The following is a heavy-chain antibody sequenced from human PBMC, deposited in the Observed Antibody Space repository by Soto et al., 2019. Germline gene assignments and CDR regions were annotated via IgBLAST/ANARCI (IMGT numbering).Heavy chain of an antibody. D-gene: IGHD2-15*01. Sequence: PGGSLRLSCAASGFTFSSYSMNWVRQAPGKGLEWVSSISSSSSYIYYADSVKGRFTISRDIAKNSLYLQMNSLRAEDTAVYYCARENVAQAGMDVWGQGTTVTVSS. V-gene: IGHV3-21*01. CDR3: ARENVAQAGMDV. CDR1: GFTFSSYS. J-gene: IGHJ6*02. CDR2: ISSSSSYI.